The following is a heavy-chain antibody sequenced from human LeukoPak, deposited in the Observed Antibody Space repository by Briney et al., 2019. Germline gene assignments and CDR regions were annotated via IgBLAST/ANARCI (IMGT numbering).Heavy chain of an antibody. CDR1: GFTFSSYA. V-gene: IGHV3-23*01. J-gene: IGHJ4*02. CDR2: ISAGGGST. Sequence: GGSLRLSCAASGFTFSSYAMTWVRQAPGKGLEWVSAISAGGGSTYYAGSVKGRFTISRDNSKNTLYLQMNSLRAEDAAIYYCANKDYWGQGTLVTVSS. CDR3: ANKDY.